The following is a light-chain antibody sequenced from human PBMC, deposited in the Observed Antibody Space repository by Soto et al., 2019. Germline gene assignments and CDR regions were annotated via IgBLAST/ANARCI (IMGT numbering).Light chain of an antibody. V-gene: IGLV2-14*01. CDR2: EVS. J-gene: IGLJ1*01. CDR1: SSDVGGYNY. CDR3: SSYTSSTAYV. Sequence: QSVLTQPASVSGSPGQSITISCTGTSSDVGGYNYVSWYQLHPGKAPKLMVYEVSNRPLGVSNRFSGSKSGNTASLTISGLQAEDEADYYCSSYTSSTAYVFGTGTKVTVL.